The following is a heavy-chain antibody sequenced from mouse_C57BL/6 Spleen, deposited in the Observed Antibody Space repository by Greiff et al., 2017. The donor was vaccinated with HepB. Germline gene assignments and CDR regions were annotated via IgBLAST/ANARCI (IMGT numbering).Heavy chain of an antibody. Sequence: EVQLQQSGPELVKPGASVKISCKASGYTFTDYYMNWVKQSHGKGLEWIGDINPNNGGTSYNQKFKGKATLTVDKSSSTAYMELRSLTSEDSAVYYCARKGYGRDYFDYWGQGTTLTVSS. J-gene: IGHJ2*01. CDR3: ARKGYGRDYFDY. CDR1: GYTFTDYY. V-gene: IGHV1-26*01. D-gene: IGHD1-1*01. CDR2: INPNNGGT.